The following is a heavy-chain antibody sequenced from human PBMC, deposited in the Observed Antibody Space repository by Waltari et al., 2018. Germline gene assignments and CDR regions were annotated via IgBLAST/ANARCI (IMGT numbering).Heavy chain of an antibody. CDR3: ARDDAAAAGSYMDV. CDR1: GYTFTGYF. Sequence: QVQLVQSGAEVKKPGASVKVSCKASGYTFTGYFIHWVRQAPGQGLEWMGWINPSSGGTNYAQKFQGRVTMTRDTSISTAFIELSSLRSDDRAVFYCARDDAAAAGSYMDVWGRGTTVTVSS. J-gene: IGHJ6*03. CDR2: INPSSGGT. D-gene: IGHD6-13*01. V-gene: IGHV1-2*02.